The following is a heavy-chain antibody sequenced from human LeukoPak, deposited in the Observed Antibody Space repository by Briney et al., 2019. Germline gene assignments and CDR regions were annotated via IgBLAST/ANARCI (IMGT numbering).Heavy chain of an antibody. CDR1: GFTFSSYA. J-gene: IGHJ4*02. CDR2: ISSNGGST. D-gene: IGHD3-9*01. CDR3: ASGAPTYYDILTGYYTPGTPLTH. V-gene: IGHV3-64*01. Sequence: GGSLRLSCAASGFTFSSYAMHWVRQAPGKGLEYVSTISSNGGSTYYANSVKGRFTISRDNSKNTLYLQMGSLRAEDMAVYYCASGAPTYYDILTGYYTPGTPLTHWGQGTLVTVSS.